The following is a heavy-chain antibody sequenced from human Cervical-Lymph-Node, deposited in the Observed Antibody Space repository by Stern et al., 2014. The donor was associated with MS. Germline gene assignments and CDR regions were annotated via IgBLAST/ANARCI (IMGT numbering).Heavy chain of an antibody. CDR3: ARDYSLVSSEYFFDS. CDR2: ISPLFGTT. Sequence: QVQLVQSGAEVKKPGSSVKISCKASGGGFNRFAISWVRQAPGQGLEWMGGISPLFGTTNYAQRFQGRVTITADESTSTAYVELNSLRSEDTAVYYCARDYSLVSSEYFFDSWGQGTLVIVSS. V-gene: IGHV1-69*01. CDR1: GGGFNRFA. J-gene: IGHJ4*02. D-gene: IGHD2-21*01.